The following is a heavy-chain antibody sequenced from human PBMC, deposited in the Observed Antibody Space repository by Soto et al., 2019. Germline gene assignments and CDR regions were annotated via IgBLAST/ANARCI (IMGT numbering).Heavy chain of an antibody. D-gene: IGHD1-26*01. CDR3: ARDAPGIVGATIDY. J-gene: IGHJ4*02. V-gene: IGHV3-48*03. Sequence: PGGSLRLSCAASGFTFSTYEMNWVRQAPGKGLEWVSYISSSGNTIYYADSVKGRFTISRDNAKNSLFLQMNSLRVEDTAVYYCARDAPGIVGATIDYWGQGTLVTVSS. CDR2: ISSSGNTI. CDR1: GFTFSTYE.